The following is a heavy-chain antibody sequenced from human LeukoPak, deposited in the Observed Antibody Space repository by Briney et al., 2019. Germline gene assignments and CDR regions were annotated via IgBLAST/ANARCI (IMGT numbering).Heavy chain of an antibody. CDR2: IYYSGST. Sequence: SETLSLTCTVSGGSISSSYWSWIRQPPGKGLEWIGYIYYSGSTNYNPSLTSRVTTSLDTSKNQFSLKLSSVTAADTAVYYCARVGTVTTLDYWGQGTLVTVSS. V-gene: IGHV4-59*01. CDR3: ARVGTVTTLDY. J-gene: IGHJ4*02. D-gene: IGHD4-17*01. CDR1: GGSISSSY.